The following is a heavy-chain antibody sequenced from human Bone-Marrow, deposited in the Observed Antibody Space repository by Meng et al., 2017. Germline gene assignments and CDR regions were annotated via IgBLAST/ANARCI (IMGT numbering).Heavy chain of an antibody. D-gene: IGHD1-26*01. CDR3: ARDSSGAYDY. CDR1: GFTFSSHW. CDR2: INPDGSST. V-gene: IGHV3-74*01. Sequence: VQLVEVGGVFIPAWGSLSLACADSGFTFSSHWMHWVLQAPGKGLEWVSRINPDGSSTAYADSVKGRFTISRDNADNSLFLQMTSLRAEDTAVYYCARDSSGAYDYWGQGTLVTVSS. J-gene: IGHJ4*02.